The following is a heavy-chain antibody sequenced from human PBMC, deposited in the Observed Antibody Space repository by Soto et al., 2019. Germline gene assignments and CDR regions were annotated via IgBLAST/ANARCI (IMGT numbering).Heavy chain of an antibody. J-gene: IGHJ4*02. CDR1: GFTFSSYG. V-gene: IGHV3-30*18. Sequence: QVQLVESGGGVVQPGRSLRLSCAASGFTFSSYGMHWVRQAPGKGLEWGAIISYDEINKYYADSVKGRFTISRDNSKNTLYLQLNCLRSEDTAVYYCAKSLYNWNDGFFDYWGQGPLGNVSS. CDR3: AKSLYNWNDGFFDY. D-gene: IGHD1-1*01. CDR2: ISYDEINK.